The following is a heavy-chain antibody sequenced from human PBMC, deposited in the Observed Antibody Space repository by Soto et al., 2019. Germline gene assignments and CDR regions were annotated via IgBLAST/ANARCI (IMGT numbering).Heavy chain of an antibody. D-gene: IGHD3-16*01. J-gene: IGHJ5*02. Sequence: SETLSLTCTVSRDSIRNYYWSWIRQPPGKRLEWIGYRYNTGSTNYSPSLRSRVTISVDTSKNQFSLKLTSLSAADTAVYYYARWGPRYFDPWGQGILVTVSS. CDR1: RDSIRNYY. CDR2: RYNTGST. CDR3: ARWGPRYFDP. V-gene: IGHV4-59*01.